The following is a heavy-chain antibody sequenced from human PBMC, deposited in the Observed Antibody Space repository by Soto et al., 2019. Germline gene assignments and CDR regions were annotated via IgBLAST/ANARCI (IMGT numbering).Heavy chain of an antibody. Sequence: QVQLVQSGGGVVQPGRSLRLSCAASGFNFNTYFMHWVRQAPGKGLEWVAMIFPNGRDKEYADSVKGRFTTSRDNSNNRIYLQMDSLRPEDTAVYYCARDDEHGSNCYLAYWGQGALVTVSS. CDR1: GFNFNTYF. CDR2: IFPNGRDK. CDR3: ARDDEHGSNCYLAY. V-gene: IGHV3-30*13. D-gene: IGHD1-26*01. J-gene: IGHJ4*02.